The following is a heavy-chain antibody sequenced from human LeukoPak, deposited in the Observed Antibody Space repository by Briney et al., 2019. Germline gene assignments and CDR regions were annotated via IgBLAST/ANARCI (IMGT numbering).Heavy chain of an antibody. D-gene: IGHD5/OR15-5a*01. V-gene: IGHV3-7*04. Sequence: PGGSLRLSCAASGFTMSTTWMSWVRPAPGKGLECVALINEVGSKKSSGDRVKGRFTISRDNARNSVYLYMNSLRDDDTAVYYYVKEGPRVSHKAGDWFDPWGQGSLVTVS. J-gene: IGHJ5*02. CDR3: VKEGPRVSHKAGDWFDP. CDR2: INEVGSKK. CDR1: GFTMSTTW.